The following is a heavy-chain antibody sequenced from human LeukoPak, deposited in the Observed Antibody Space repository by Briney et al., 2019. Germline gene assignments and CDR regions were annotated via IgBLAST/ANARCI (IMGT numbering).Heavy chain of an antibody. Sequence: PGGSLRLSCAASGFTFSNYAMSWVRQAPGKGLEWVASIGPTGSDRYHADSIKGRFTISRDNANNFLYLQMNSLRAEDTAVYYCATETNGRHYDYWGQGTLLTVSS. CDR2: IGPTGSDR. D-gene: IGHD1-14*01. CDR1: GFTFSNYA. J-gene: IGHJ4*02. CDR3: ATETNGRHYDY. V-gene: IGHV3-21*06.